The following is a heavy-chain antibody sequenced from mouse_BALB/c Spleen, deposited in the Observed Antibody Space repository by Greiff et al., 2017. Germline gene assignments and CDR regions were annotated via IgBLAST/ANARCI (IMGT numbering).Heavy chain of an antibody. CDR3: ARRLLRRDYAMDY. D-gene: IGHD1-1*01. V-gene: IGHV1S81*02. CDR2: INPSNGRT. J-gene: IGHJ4*01. CDR1: GYTFTSYW. Sequence: QVQLQQPGAELVKPGASVKLSCKASGYTFTSYWMHWVKQRPGQGLEWIGEINPSNGRTNYNEKFKSKATLTVDKSSSTAYMQLSSLTSEDSAVYYCARRLLRRDYAMDYWGQGTSVTVSS.